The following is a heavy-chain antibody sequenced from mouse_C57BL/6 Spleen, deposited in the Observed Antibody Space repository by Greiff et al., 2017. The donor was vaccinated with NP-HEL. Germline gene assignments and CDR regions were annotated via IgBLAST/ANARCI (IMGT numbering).Heavy chain of an antibody. CDR2: IYPRSGNT. CDR3: ARGFTTDAMDY. CDR1: GYTFTSYG. J-gene: IGHJ4*01. D-gene: IGHD1-1*01. Sequence: VQRVESGAELARPGASVKLSCKASGYTFTSYGISWVKQRTGQGLEWIGEIYPRSGNTYYNEKFKGKATLTADKSSSTAYMELRSLTSDDSAVYFCARGFTTDAMDYWGQGTSVTVSS. V-gene: IGHV1-81*01.